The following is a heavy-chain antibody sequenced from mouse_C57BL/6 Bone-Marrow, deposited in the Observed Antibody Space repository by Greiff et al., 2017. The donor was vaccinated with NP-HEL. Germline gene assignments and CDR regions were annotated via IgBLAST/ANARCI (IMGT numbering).Heavy chain of an antibody. CDR2: INPSSGYT. J-gene: IGHJ2*01. D-gene: IGHD2-5*01. V-gene: IGHV1-7*01. Sequence: VQLQQSGAELAKPGASVKLSCKASGYTFTSYWMHWVKQRPGQGLEWIGYINPSSGYTKYNQKFKDKATLTADKTSSTAYMQLSSLTDEDSSVYYCARIIVLRVSYCDYWGQGTTLTVSS. CDR1: GYTFTSYW. CDR3: ARIIVLRVSYCDY.